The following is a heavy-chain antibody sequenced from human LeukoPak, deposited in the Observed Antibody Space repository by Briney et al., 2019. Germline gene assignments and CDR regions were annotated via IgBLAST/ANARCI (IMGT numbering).Heavy chain of an antibody. J-gene: IGHJ4*02. Sequence: SETLSLTRTVSGGSISSGDYYWRWIRQPPGKGLEWIGYLYYSGSTYNNPSLKSRVTISVDTAKNQFSLKLSSVTAADTAVYYCARMEEQVYYYGTSGPFDYWGQGTLVTVPS. CDR1: GGSISSGDYY. V-gene: IGHV4-30-4*01. CDR2: LYYSGST. CDR3: ARMEEQVYYYGTSGPFDY. D-gene: IGHD3-22*01.